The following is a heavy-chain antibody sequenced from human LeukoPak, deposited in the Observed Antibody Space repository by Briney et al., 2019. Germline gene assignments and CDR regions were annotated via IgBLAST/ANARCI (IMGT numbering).Heavy chain of an antibody. CDR2: IIPIFGTA. V-gene: IGHV1-69*01. Sequence: SVKVSCKASGGTFSSYAISWVRQAPGQGLEWMGGIIPIFGTANYAQKFQGRVTITADESTSTAYMELSSLRSEDTAVYYCARVVGYYDSSGYYSFYFQHWGQGTLVTVSS. D-gene: IGHD3-22*01. CDR3: ARVVGYYDSSGYYSFYFQH. CDR1: GGTFSSYA. J-gene: IGHJ1*01.